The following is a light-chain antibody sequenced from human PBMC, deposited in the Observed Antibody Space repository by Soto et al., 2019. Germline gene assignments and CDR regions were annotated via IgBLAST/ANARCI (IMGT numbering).Light chain of an antibody. J-gene: IGLJ1*01. CDR1: SSDVGGYNY. V-gene: IGLV2-8*01. CDR2: EVS. Sequence: QSALTQPPSASGSPGQSVTISCTGTSSDVGGYNYVSWYQQHPGKVPKLFIYEVSKRPSGVPDRFSGSKSRNTGSLTVSGLQAEDEADYYCSSYAGSNKLGVFGTGTKVTVL. CDR3: SSYAGSNKLGV.